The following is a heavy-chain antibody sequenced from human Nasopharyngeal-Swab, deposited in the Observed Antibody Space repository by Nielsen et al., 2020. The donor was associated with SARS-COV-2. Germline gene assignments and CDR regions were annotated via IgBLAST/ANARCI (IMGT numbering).Heavy chain of an antibody. J-gene: IGHJ4*02. D-gene: IGHD3-10*01. CDR2: INAGNGNT. CDR3: ARLTGRAGTTDY. Sequence: ASVQVSCKASGYTFTSYAMHWVRQAPAQRLEWMGWINAGNGNTKYSQKFQGRVTITRDTSASTAYMELSSLRSEDTAVYYCARLTGRAGTTDYWGQGTLVTVSS. CDR1: GYTFTSYA. V-gene: IGHV1-3*01.